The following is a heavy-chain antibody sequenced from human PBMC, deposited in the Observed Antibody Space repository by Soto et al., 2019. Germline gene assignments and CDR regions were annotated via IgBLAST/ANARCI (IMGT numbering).Heavy chain of an antibody. CDR1: GYTFTSYG. CDR3: ARNTAMANFDY. V-gene: IGHV1-18*01. CDR2: ISAYNGNT. D-gene: IGHD5-18*01. Sequence: QVQLVQSGAEVKKPGASVKVSCKASGYTFTSYGLSWVRQAPGQGLEWMGWISAYNGNTNYAQKLKGRVPMTTDTSPSTAYMELRSLRSDDPAVYYFARNTAMANFDYWGQGTLVTVSS. J-gene: IGHJ4*02.